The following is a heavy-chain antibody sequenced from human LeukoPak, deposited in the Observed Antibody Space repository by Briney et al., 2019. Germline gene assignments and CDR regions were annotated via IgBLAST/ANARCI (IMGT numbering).Heavy chain of an antibody. D-gene: IGHD3-10*01. CDR1: GYTFTSYG. J-gene: IGHJ6*03. V-gene: IGHV1-69*13. CDR3: ATLHSTGTSRVRDRLYYYYMDV. CDR2: IIPIFGTA. Sequence: GASVTVSCTASGYTFTSYGISWVRQAPGQGLEWMGGIIPIFGTANYAQKFQGRVTITADESTSTAYMELSSLRSEDTAVYYCATLHSTGTSRVRDRLYYYYMDVWGKGTTVTISS.